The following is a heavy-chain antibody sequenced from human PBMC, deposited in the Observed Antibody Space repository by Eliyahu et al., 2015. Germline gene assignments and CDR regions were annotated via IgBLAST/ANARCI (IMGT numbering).Heavy chain of an antibody. Sequence: QVQLQESGPGLVKPSQTLSLTCTVSGGSISSGSYYWSWIRQPAGKGLEWIGRIYTSGSTNHNPSLKSRVTISVDTSKNQFSLKLSSVTAADTAVYYCARIHRGSGWYGTDYYYYYYMDVWGKGTTVTVSS. V-gene: IGHV4-61*02. CDR3: ARIHRGSGWYGTDYYYYYYMDV. D-gene: IGHD6-19*01. CDR2: IYTSGST. CDR1: GGSISSGSYY. J-gene: IGHJ6*03.